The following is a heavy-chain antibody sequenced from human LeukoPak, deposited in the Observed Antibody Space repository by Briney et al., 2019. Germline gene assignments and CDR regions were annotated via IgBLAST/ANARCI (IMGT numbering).Heavy chain of an antibody. CDR3: AKDAGYYDSSGYFDY. Sequence: GGPLRLSCAASGFTFSSYGMHWVRQAPGKGLEWVAVIWYDGSNKYYADSVKGRFTISRDNSKNTLYLQMNSLRAEDTAVYYCAKDAGYYDSSGYFDYWGQGTLVTVSS. V-gene: IGHV3-33*06. CDR2: IWYDGSNK. J-gene: IGHJ4*02. CDR1: GFTFSSYG. D-gene: IGHD3-22*01.